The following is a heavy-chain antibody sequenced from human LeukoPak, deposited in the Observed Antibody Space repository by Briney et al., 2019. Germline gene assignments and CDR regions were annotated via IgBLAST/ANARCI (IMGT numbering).Heavy chain of an antibody. CDR3: GKHVSPRGQNTVES. CDR1: GGSISSSSYY. D-gene: IGHD2-2*02. V-gene: IGHV4-39*01. CDR2: IYYSGST. Sequence: SETLSLTCTVSGGSISSSSYYWGWIRQPPGKGLEWIGSIYYSGSTYYNPSLKSRVTISVDTSKNQFSLKLSSVTAADTAVYYCGKHVSPRGQNTVESWGQGTLVTVSS. J-gene: IGHJ4*02.